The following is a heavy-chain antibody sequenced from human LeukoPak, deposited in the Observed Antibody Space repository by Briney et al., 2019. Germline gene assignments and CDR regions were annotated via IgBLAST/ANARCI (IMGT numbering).Heavy chain of an antibody. J-gene: IGHJ4*02. CDR1: GFTFSIYW. CDR3: ARDTVDTRFNFDY. V-gene: IGHV3-7*01. D-gene: IGHD5-18*01. Sequence: GRSLRLSCAASGFTFSIYWMSWVRQAPGKGLEWVANIKQDGSEKYYVDSVKGRFTISRDNAKNSLYLQMNSLRAEDTAVYYCARDTVDTRFNFDYWGQGTLVTVSS. CDR2: IKQDGSEK.